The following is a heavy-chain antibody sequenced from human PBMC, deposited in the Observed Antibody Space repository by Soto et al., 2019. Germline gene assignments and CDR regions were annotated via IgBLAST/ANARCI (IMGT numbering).Heavy chain of an antibody. CDR2: IYYSGST. Sequence: SETLSLTCTVSGGSISSYYWSWIRQPPGKGLEWIGYIYYSGSTNYNPSLKSRVTISVDTSKNQFSLKLSSVTAADTAVYYWARAHDSSGYLTFDYWGQGTRVTV. D-gene: IGHD3-22*01. CDR1: GGSISSYY. CDR3: ARAHDSSGYLTFDY. V-gene: IGHV4-59*01. J-gene: IGHJ4*02.